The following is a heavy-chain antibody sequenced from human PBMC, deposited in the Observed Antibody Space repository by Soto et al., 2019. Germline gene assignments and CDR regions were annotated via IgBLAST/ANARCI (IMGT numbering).Heavy chain of an antibody. CDR1: GGSISNYY. CDR3: ARAGASYYDGHLGP. CDR2: IYYSGST. J-gene: IGHJ5*02. V-gene: IGHV4-59*01. D-gene: IGHD3-22*01. Sequence: PSETLSLTCTVSGGSISNYYWSWIRQPPGKGLEWIGFIYYSGSTNYNPSFKSRVTISVDTSKNQFSLKVSSVTAADTAVYYCARAGASYYDGHLGPWGQGTLVTVSS.